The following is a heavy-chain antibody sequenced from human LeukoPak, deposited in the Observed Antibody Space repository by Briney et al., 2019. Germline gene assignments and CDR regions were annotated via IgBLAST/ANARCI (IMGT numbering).Heavy chain of an antibody. D-gene: IGHD3-22*01. V-gene: IGHV3-48*03. CDR2: ISSSDSTI. J-gene: IGHJ4*02. Sequence: GGSLRLSCAASGFTFSAYEMNWVRQAPGKVLEWVSYISSSDSTIYYADSVKGRFTISRDNAKNSLYLQMNSLRAEDTAVYYCPREMDYYDSRPIDYWGQGTLVTVSS. CDR1: GFTFSAYE. CDR3: PREMDYYDSRPIDY.